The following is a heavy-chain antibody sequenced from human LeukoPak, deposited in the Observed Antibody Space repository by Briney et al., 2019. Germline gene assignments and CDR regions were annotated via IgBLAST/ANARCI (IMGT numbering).Heavy chain of an antibody. D-gene: IGHD3-10*01. CDR2: INPNSGGT. Sequence: ASVKVSCKASGYTFTGYYMHWVRQAPGQGLEWMGWINPNSGGTNYAQKFQGRVTMTEDTSTDTAYMELSSLRSEDTAVYYCATAYGSGSYYGDYWGQGTLVTVSS. CDR3: ATAYGSGSYYGDY. J-gene: IGHJ4*02. V-gene: IGHV1-2*02. CDR1: GYTFTGYY.